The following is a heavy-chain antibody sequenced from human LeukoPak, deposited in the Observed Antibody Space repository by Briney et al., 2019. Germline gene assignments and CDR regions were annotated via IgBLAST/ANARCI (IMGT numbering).Heavy chain of an antibody. D-gene: IGHD2-8*01. Sequence: GGSLRLSCAASGFTFRSYAMSWVRQAPGKGLEWVSGVSNSGGSGSAYYADSVKGRITIFRDNSKNTLYLQMNSLRVEDTAVYYCALGYAMNYWGQGTLVTVPS. CDR2: VSNSGGSGSA. CDR1: GFTFRSYA. V-gene: IGHV3-23*01. J-gene: IGHJ4*02. CDR3: ALGYAMNY.